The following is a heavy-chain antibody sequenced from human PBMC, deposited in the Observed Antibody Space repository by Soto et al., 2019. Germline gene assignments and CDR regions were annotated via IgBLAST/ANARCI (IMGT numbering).Heavy chain of an antibody. CDR2: IYSGGST. CDR3: ARDSDSGTPPS. D-gene: IGHD3-10*01. V-gene: IGHV3-53*01. CDR1: GFTVSSNY. J-gene: IGHJ5*02. Sequence: GGSLRLSCAASGFTVSSNYMSWVRQAPGKGLEWVSVIYSGGSTYYADSVKGRFTISRDNSKNTLYLQMNSLRAEDTAVYYCARDSDSGTPPSWGQGTLVTVSS.